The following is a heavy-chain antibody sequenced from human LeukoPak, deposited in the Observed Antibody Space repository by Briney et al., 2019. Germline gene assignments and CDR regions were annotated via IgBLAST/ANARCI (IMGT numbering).Heavy chain of an antibody. CDR2: IIPIFGTA. Sequence: SVKVSCKASGGTFSSYAISWVRQAPGQGLEWMGGIIPIFGTANYAQKFQGRVTITADESTSTAYMELSSLRSEDTAVYYCARDNWNYGSSMDVWGQGTTVTASS. J-gene: IGHJ6*02. D-gene: IGHD1-7*01. V-gene: IGHV1-69*13. CDR1: GGTFSSYA. CDR3: ARDNWNYGSSMDV.